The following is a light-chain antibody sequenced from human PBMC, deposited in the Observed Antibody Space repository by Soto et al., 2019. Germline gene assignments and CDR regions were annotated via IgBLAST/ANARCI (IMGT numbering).Light chain of an antibody. V-gene: IGKV3-11*01. J-gene: IGKJ4*02. CDR2: DAS. Sequence: EIVLTQSPATLSLSPGERVTLSCRASQSVSSYLAWYQQKPGQAPRLLIYDASNRATGIPARFGGSGSGTDFTLTISSLEPEDFAVYYCQQRSNWLLTFGGGTKVEIK. CDR3: QQRSNWLLT. CDR1: QSVSSY.